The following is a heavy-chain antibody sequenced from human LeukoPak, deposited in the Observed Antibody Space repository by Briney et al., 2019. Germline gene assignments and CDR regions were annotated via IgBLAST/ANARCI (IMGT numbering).Heavy chain of an antibody. D-gene: IGHD3-9*01. CDR2: ISGSGGST. CDR1: GFTFSSYA. V-gene: IGHV3-23*01. CDR3: AKVDGYDILTGSYYFDY. Sequence: PGGSLRLSCAASGFTFSSYAMSRVRQAPGKGLEWVSAISGSGGSTYYADSVKGRFTISRDNSKNTLYLQMNSLRAEDTAVYYCAKVDGYDILTGSYYFDYWGQGTLVTVSS. J-gene: IGHJ4*02.